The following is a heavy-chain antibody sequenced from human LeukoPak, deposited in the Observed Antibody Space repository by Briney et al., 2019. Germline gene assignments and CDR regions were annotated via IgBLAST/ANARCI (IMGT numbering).Heavy chain of an antibody. J-gene: IGHJ6*02. CDR3: ARGPRYYDFWSGYQDYYYYGMDV. Sequence: SETLSLTCTVSGASISSDNYYWGWIRQPPGKGLEWIGSFYYGGGTFYNASLKSRLTMSVDTSKNQFSLKLSSVTAADTAVYYCARGPRYYDFWSGYQDYYYYGMDVWGQGTTVTVSS. V-gene: IGHV4-39*01. CDR1: GASISSDNYY. CDR2: FYYGGGT. D-gene: IGHD3-3*01.